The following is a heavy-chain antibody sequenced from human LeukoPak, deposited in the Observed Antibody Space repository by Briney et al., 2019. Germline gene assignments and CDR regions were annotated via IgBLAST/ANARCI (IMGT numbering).Heavy chain of an antibody. CDR1: GFTFSSYA. J-gene: IGHJ4*02. V-gene: IGHV3-23*01. CDR2: ISGSGGST. Sequence: GGSLRLSCAGSGFTFSSYAMSWVRQAPGKGLEWVSAISGSGGSTYYADSVKGRFTISRDNSKNTLYLQMNSLRAEDTAVYYCAKGRKRTTVTTFDYWGQGTLVTVSS. D-gene: IGHD4-17*01. CDR3: AKGRKRTTVTTFDY.